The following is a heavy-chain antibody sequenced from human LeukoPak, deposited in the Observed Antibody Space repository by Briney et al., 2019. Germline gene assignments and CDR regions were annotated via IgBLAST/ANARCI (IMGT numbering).Heavy chain of an antibody. J-gene: IGHJ4*02. V-gene: IGHV3-21*01. D-gene: IGHD4-17*01. CDR1: GFTFSNYA. CDR2: ISSSSSYI. Sequence: GGSLRLSCAASGFTFSNYAMAWVRQAPGKGLQWVSSISSSSSYIYYADSVKGRFTISRVNAKNSLYLQMNSLRAEDTAVYYCARVTTGIQIFDYWGQGTLVTVSS. CDR3: ARVTTGIQIFDY.